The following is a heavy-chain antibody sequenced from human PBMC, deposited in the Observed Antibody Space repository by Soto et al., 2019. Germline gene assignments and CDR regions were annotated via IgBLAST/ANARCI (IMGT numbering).Heavy chain of an antibody. D-gene: IGHD3-16*01. CDR2: FYYSGTT. Sequence: QVQLQESGPGLVKPLETLSLTCAVSGGSISNYYWSWIRQTPGKRLEWIGYFYYSGTTKYNPSLKSRVTISEDPSKNQFSLELTSVTAADTAVYYWARQPPGGDESFDVWGQGTMVTVSS. CDR3: ARQPPGGDESFDV. CDR1: GGSISNYY. J-gene: IGHJ3*01. V-gene: IGHV4-59*08.